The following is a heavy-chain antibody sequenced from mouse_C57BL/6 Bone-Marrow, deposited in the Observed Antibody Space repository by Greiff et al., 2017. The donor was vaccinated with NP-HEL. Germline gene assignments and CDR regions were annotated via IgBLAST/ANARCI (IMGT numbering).Heavy chain of an antibody. CDR3: ARSMVTTAYFDY. CDR2: IHPNSGST. D-gene: IGHD2-2*01. J-gene: IGHJ2*01. Sequence: QVQLKQPGAELVKPGASVKLSCKASGYTFTSYWMHWVKQRPGQGLEWIGMIHPNSGSTNYNEKFKSKATLTVDKSSSTAYMQLSSLTSEDSAVYYCARSMVTTAYFDYWGQGTTLTVSS. V-gene: IGHV1-64*01. CDR1: GYTFTSYW.